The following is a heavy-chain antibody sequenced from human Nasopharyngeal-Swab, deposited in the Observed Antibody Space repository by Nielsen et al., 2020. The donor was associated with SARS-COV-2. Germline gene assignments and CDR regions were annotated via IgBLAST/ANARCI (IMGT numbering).Heavy chain of an antibody. J-gene: IGHJ5*02. V-gene: IGHV1-69*06. Sequence: WVRQAPGQGLEWMGGIIPIFGTANYAQKLQGRVTITADKSTSTAYMELSSLRSEDTAVYYCARDSPYGGNSYQDQFDPWGQGTLVTVSS. CDR2: IIPIFGTA. D-gene: IGHD4-23*01. CDR3: ARDSPYGGNSYQDQFDP.